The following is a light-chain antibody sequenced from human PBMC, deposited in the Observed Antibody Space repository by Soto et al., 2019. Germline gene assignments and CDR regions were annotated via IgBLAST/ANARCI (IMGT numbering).Light chain of an antibody. CDR2: SND. CDR3: AAWDDSLNGYV. CDR1: SSNIGSNS. J-gene: IGLJ1*01. Sequence: QSVLPQPPSAYGTPGQRVTISCSGSSSNIGSNSVNWYQQLPGTAPKLLIYSNDRRPSGVPDRFSGSKSGTSASLAISGLQSEDEADYYCAAWDDSLNGYVFGTGTKVTVL. V-gene: IGLV1-44*01.